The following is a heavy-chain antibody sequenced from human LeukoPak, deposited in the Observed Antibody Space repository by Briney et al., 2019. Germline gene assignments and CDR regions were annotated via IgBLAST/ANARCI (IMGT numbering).Heavy chain of an antibody. CDR3: AREGLYNYGYVYGY. V-gene: IGHV3-21*01. Sequence: PGGSLRLSCAASGFTFSSYSMHWVRQSPGKGLEWVSSISSSSSYIYYTDSLKGRFTISRDNAKKSLYLQMNSLRAEDTAVYFCAREGLYNYGYVYGYWGQGTLATVSS. J-gene: IGHJ4*02. D-gene: IGHD5-18*01. CDR2: ISSSSSYI. CDR1: GFTFSSYS.